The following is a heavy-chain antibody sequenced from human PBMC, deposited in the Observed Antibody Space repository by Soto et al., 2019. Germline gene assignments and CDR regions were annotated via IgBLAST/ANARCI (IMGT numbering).Heavy chain of an antibody. CDR2: INPNGGST. V-gene: IGHV1-46*01. D-gene: IGHD6-13*01. J-gene: IGHJ4*02. CDR3: ARHLTAGDC. Sequence: QAQLVQSGAEVKKPGASVKLSCKTSGYTFTSYYIHWVRQVPGQGLEWMGIINPNGGSTNYAQEFQGRVTVTRDTSTSTVYMELSSLRSEDTAVYYCARHLTAGDCWGQGTLLTVSS. CDR1: GYTFTSYY.